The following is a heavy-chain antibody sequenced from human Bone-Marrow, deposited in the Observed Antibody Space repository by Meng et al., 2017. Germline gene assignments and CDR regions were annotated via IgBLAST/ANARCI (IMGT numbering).Heavy chain of an antibody. Sequence: GGSLRLSCAASGFTFSSYEMNWVRQAPGKGLEWVSYISSSGTTIYYADSVKGRFTISRDNAKNSLNLQMNSLRAEDTAVYYCARENYYYYFYGMDVWGQGTTVTRLL. CDR1: GFTFSSYE. J-gene: IGHJ6*02. V-gene: IGHV3-48*03. CDR2: ISSSGTTI. CDR3: ARENYYYYFYGMDV.